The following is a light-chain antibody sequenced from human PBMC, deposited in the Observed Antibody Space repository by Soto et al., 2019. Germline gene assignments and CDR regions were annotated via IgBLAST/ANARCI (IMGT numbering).Light chain of an antibody. V-gene: IGLV2-14*01. CDR2: EVS. CDR1: SSDVGGYNY. CDR3: SSYTRSSNLV. J-gene: IGLJ1*01. Sequence: QSALTQPASVSGSPGQSITISCTGTSSDVGGYNYVSWYQQHPGKAPKLMIYEVSNRPSGVSNRFSGSKSGNTASLTISGIQAEDEDDYYCSSYTRSSNLVFGTGTKLTVL.